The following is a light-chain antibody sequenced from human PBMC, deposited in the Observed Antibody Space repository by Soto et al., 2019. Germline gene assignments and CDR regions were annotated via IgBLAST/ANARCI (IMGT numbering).Light chain of an antibody. J-gene: IGKJ4*01. CDR3: QQLNTYPLT. CDR2: GAS. V-gene: IGKV3-20*01. CDR1: QSVSSRS. Sequence: EIVLTQSPGTLSLSPGERATLSCRASQSVSSRSLAWYQHKPGQAPRLLISGASSRAADIPDRFSGSGSGTDFTLTISSLQPEDFATYYCQQLNTYPLTFGGGTKVDIK.